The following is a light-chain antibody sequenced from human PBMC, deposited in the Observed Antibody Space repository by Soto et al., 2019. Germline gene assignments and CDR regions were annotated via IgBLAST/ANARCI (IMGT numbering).Light chain of an antibody. V-gene: IGKV3-15*01. CDR2: DAS. Sequence: EIVMTQSPDTLSVSPGETATLSCRASQSVGSNLAWYQQKPGQAPRLLISDASTRAAGLPARFSGSGSGTEFTHTISSLQSEDFAVYYCQQSNNWPKTFGQGTKVDIK. CDR1: QSVGSN. CDR3: QQSNNWPKT. J-gene: IGKJ1*01.